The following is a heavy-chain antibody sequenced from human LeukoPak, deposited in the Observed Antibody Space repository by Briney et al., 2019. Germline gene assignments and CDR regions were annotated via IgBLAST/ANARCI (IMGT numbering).Heavy chain of an antibody. D-gene: IGHD2-15*01. Sequence: ASVKVSCKVSGYTLTELSMHWVRQAPGKGLEWMGGFDPEDGETIYAQKFQGRVTMTEDTSTDTAYMELSSLRSEDTAVYYCAKESCSGGSCSPPFDYWGQGTLVTVSS. J-gene: IGHJ4*02. CDR3: AKESCSGGSCSPPFDY. CDR1: GYTLTELS. V-gene: IGHV1-24*01. CDR2: FDPEDGET.